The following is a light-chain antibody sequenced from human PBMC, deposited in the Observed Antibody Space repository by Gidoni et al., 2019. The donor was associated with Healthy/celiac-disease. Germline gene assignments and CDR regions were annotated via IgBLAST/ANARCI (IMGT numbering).Light chain of an antibody. CDR2: AAS. V-gene: IGKV1-39*01. J-gene: IGKJ2*01. Sequence: DILMTQSPSSLSASLGDRVTITCRASQSISSYLNLYQQKPGKAPKLLIYAASSLQSGVPSRFSGSGSGTDFTLTISSLQPEDFATYYCQQSYSTPYTFGQGTKLEIK. CDR3: QQSYSTPYT. CDR1: QSISSY.